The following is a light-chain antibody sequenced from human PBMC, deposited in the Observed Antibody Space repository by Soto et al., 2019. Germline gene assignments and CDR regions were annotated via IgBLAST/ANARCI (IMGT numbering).Light chain of an antibody. Sequence: DIVLTQSPATLYLSPGERATLYCGASQRVSGGFLAWYQQKPGLATRLILYDTSFRATGIPDRFSCSGSGTDFTLTISRLNPEDFAVYYCQQYGSSPSFGQGTKVEIK. CDR3: QQYGSSPS. J-gene: IGKJ1*01. CDR1: QRVSGGF. CDR2: DTS. V-gene: IGKV3D-20*01.